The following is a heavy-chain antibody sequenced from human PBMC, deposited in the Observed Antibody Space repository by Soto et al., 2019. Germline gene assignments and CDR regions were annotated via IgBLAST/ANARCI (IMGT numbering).Heavy chain of an antibody. Sequence: SETLSLTCTVSGGSISSYYWSWIRQPAGKGLEWIGRIYTSGSTNYNPSHKSRVTMSVDTSKNQFSLKLSSVTAADTAVYYCASDWVDFWSGSTYGIDVWGQGTTVTVSS. J-gene: IGHJ6*02. CDR3: ASDWVDFWSGSTYGIDV. CDR1: GGSISSYY. D-gene: IGHD3-3*01. V-gene: IGHV4-4*07. CDR2: IYTSGST.